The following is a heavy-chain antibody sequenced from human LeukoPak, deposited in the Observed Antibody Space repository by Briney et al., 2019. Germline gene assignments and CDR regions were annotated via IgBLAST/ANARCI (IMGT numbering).Heavy chain of an antibody. CDR3: AIPIPAYCSSTSCSPTG. D-gene: IGHD2-2*01. CDR2: ISYDGSNK. J-gene: IGHJ4*02. V-gene: IGHV3-30*03. Sequence: GRSLRLSCAASGFTFSSYGMHWVRQAPGKGLEGVAVISYDGSNKYYADSVKGRFTISRDNSKNTLYLQMNSLRAEDTAVYYCAIPIPAYCSSTSCSPTGWGQGTLVTVSS. CDR1: GFTFSSYG.